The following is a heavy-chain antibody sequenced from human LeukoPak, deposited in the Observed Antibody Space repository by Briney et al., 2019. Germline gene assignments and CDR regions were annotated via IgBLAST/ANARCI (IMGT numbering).Heavy chain of an antibody. V-gene: IGHV1-69*13. CDR2: LIPILCKA. CDR1: GGTFSSYA. CDR3: AREHHSTNEGTVAFDI. Sequence: ASVKVSCKASGGTFSSYAISWVRQAPGQGREWMGGLIPILCKANYAQKFQGRVTITADESTSTAYMELSSLRSEDTAVYYCAREHHSTNEGTVAFDIWGQGTMVTVSS. J-gene: IGHJ3*02. D-gene: IGHD2-8*01.